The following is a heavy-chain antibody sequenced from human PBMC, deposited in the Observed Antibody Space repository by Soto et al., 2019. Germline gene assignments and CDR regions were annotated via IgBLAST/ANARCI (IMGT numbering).Heavy chain of an antibody. CDR1: VFTFSSYA. Sequence: GSLRLACAASVFTFSSYAMSWVRQAPGKGLEWVSVISGSGGTTYYADSVKGRFTISRDNSKNTLYLQMNSLRAEDTAVYYCAKGLNSGRNYFGSWGQGTLVTVSS. CDR3: AKGLNSGRNYFGS. D-gene: IGHD6-19*01. CDR2: ISGSGGTT. J-gene: IGHJ4*02. V-gene: IGHV3-23*01.